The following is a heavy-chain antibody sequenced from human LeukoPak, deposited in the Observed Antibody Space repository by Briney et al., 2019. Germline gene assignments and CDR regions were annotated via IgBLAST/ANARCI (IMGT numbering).Heavy chain of an antibody. V-gene: IGHV4-4*07. CDR1: GGSISNYY. CDR3: ASGSSGYDP. Sequence: SQTLSLTCTVYGGSISNYYSSCIRQHAGKGLEWFGRLYSSGTTIYNPSLKGRVTMAVYTSKNQYSLKLSSVTAADTAVYFCASGSSGYDPWGQGTLVSVSS. J-gene: IGHJ5*02. CDR2: LYSSGTT. D-gene: IGHD5-12*01.